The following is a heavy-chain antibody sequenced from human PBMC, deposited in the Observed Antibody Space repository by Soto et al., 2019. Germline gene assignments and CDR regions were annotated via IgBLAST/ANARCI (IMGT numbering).Heavy chain of an antibody. CDR2: INHSGST. V-gene: IGHV4-34*01. J-gene: IGHJ5*02. CDR3: ARFPPRGTVTSGWFDP. Sequence: QVQLQQWGAGLLKPSETLSLTCAVYGGAFSGYYWSWIRQPPGKGLEWIGEINHSGSTNYNPSLKSRVTISVDTSKNQFSLKLSSVTAAATAVYYCARFPPRGTVTSGWFDPWGQGTLVTVSS. D-gene: IGHD4-17*01. CDR1: GGAFSGYY.